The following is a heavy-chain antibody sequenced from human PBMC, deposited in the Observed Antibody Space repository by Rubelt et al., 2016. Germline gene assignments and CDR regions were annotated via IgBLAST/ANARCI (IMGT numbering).Heavy chain of an antibody. CDR2: INAGNGNT. CDR3: ARLGCSSTSCPPHGSGSYTFDY. V-gene: IGHV1-3*01. D-gene: IGHD2-2*01. CDR1: YTFTSYA. J-gene: IGHJ4*02. Sequence: YTFTSYAMHWVRQAPGQRLEWMGWINAGNGNTKYSQKFQGRVTITRDTSASTAYMELSSLRSEDTAVYYCARLGCSSTSCPPHGSGSYTFDYWGQGTLVTVSS.